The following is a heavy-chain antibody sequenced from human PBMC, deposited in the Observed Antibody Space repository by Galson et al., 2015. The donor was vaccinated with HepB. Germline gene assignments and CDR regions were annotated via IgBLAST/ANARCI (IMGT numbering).Heavy chain of an antibody. J-gene: IGHJ5*02. V-gene: IGHV4-39*01. CDR3: ASDFNNRWFSWFDP. CDR2: IFYSGST. Sequence: ETLSLTCTVSGGSISSSSYYWGWIRQPPGKGLEWIGSIFYSGSTDYNPSLKSRVTISVDTSKNQFSLKLSSVTAADTAIYYCASDFNNRWFSWFDPWGQGTLVTVSS. D-gene: IGHD1/OR15-1a*01. CDR1: GGSISSSSYY.